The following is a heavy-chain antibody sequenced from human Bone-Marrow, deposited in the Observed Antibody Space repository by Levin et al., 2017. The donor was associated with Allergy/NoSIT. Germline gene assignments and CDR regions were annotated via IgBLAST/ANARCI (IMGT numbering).Heavy chain of an antibody. D-gene: IGHD3/OR15-3a*01. Sequence: SCAASGFSFSNAWMSWVRQAPGKGLEWVGRIKSKINGGTTDYSAPVQGRFTISRDDSKNTVYLQMNSLRAEDTAVYYCTRDPESSTDFCTGYSLIFDHWGQGSLVTVSS. J-gene: IGHJ4*02. V-gene: IGHV3-15*01. CDR1: GFSFSNAW. CDR2: IKSKINGGTT. CDR3: TRDPESSTDFCTGYSLIFDH.